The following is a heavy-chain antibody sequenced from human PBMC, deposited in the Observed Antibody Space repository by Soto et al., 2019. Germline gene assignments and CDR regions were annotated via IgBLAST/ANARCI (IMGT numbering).Heavy chain of an antibody. J-gene: IGHJ4*02. D-gene: IGHD1-20*01. CDR1: VRSISGSSYY. V-gene: IGHV4-39*01. Sequence: SETLSLTCAVSVRSISGSSYYWGWLRQSPGRGPEWIGSVFYTGFTSYNPSLESRVSVSVDTSKNQFSLKVSAVTAADTAVYYCASSQKGYNWNYFDHWGQGALVTVS. CDR3: ASSQKGYNWNYFDH. CDR2: VFYTGFT.